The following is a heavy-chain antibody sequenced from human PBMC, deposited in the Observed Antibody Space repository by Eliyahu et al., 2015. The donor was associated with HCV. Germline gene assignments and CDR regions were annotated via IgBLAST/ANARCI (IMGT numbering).Heavy chain of an antibody. J-gene: IGHJ3*01. CDR3: ARGDYYSGSSDSYHDAFDA. CDR1: GFXXSXYG. V-gene: IGHV3-7*01. D-gene: IGHD3-22*01. Sequence: EVQLVESGGGLVQYGGSLRLSCAASGFXXSXYGMCWVRQAPGKGLEWVANIRPDGSEKYSVDSVKGRFTISRDNAKNSLYLQMNSLRAEDTAVYYCARGDYYSGSSDSYHDAFDAWGQGTMVTVSS. CDR2: IRPDGSEK.